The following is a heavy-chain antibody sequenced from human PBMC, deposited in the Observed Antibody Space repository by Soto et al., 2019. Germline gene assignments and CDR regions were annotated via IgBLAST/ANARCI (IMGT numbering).Heavy chain of an antibody. CDR3: VRQGIDYLHGLVDV. Sequence: QVQLQQSGPRLVKPSETLSLTCTVSSGPDRSHNWGWIRQPPGRGLEWIGYVYYTGDTAYNPSLRGRGTISADTSTTDISLTLNSVPAADTAVYYCVRQGIDYLHGLVDVWGQGTTVSVSS. CDR2: VYYTGDT. CDR1: SGPDRSHN. V-gene: IGHV4-59*08. J-gene: IGHJ6*02. D-gene: IGHD4-17*01.